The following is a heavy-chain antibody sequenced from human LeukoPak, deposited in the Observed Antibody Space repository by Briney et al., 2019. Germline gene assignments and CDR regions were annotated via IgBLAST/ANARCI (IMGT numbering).Heavy chain of an antibody. CDR2: IWSDGTNK. CDR1: GFMFTHHG. J-gene: IGHJ1*01. CDR3: ANEEIPNDN. V-gene: IGHV3-33*06. Sequence: GGSLRLSCAASGFMFTHHGMHWVRQAPGKGLEWVAVIWSDGTNKFYSDSVKGRFAISRDNSKSTLYLQMNSLRAEDTAMYYCANEEIPNDNWGQGTLVTVSS. D-gene: IGHD2-2*02.